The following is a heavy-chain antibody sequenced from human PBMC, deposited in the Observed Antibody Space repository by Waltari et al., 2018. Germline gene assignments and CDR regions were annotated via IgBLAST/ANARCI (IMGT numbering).Heavy chain of an antibody. V-gene: IGHV3-7*01. CDR2: VNFDGSDK. Sequence: EVQLVESGGGLVQPGGSLRLSCAASGFTFSDLWMGWFRQAPGKGREWVATVNFDGSDKAHVDSVRGRFTVSRDNAKNSLFLQMTSLRGDDTAVYYCARYGAYAFYDWGQGVQVTVSS. CDR1: GFTFSDLW. CDR3: ARYGAYAFYD. D-gene: IGHD4-17*01. J-gene: IGHJ4*02.